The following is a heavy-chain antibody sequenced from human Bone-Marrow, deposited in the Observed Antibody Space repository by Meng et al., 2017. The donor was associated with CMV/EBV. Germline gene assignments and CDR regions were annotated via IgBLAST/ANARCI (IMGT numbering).Heavy chain of an antibody. J-gene: IGHJ4*02. CDR2: ISSSSTYI. CDR1: RFTFSSYS. Sequence: GGSLRLSCAASRFTFSSYSMNWVRQAPGKGLEWVSSISSSSTYIYYADSVKGRFTISRDNAKNSLFLQMNSLRAENTAVYYCARSAKSGYPLIIDFDYWGQGTLVTVSS. D-gene: IGHD3-3*01. CDR3: ARSAKSGYPLIIDFDY. V-gene: IGHV3-21*01.